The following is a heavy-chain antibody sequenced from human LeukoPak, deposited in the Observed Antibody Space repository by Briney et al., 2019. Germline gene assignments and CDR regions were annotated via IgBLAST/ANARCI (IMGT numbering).Heavy chain of an antibody. CDR1: GGSISSSSYY. D-gene: IGHD1-26*01. V-gene: IGHV4-39*01. Sequence: PSETLSLTCTVSGGSISSSSYYWGCIRQPPGKGLECIGSIYYSGSTYYNPSLKSRVTISVDTSKNQFSLKLSSVTAADTAVYYCARPRSGSSEGYYFDYWGQGTLVTVSS. CDR3: ARPRSGSSEGYYFDY. CDR2: IYYSGST. J-gene: IGHJ4*02.